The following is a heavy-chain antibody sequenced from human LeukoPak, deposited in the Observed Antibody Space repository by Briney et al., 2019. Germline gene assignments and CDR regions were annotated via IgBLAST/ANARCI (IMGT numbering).Heavy chain of an antibody. D-gene: IGHD3-10*01. J-gene: IGHJ5*02. V-gene: IGHV3-23*01. CDR2: ISGSGGST. CDR1: GLTFSTYA. CDR3: AKELGITS. Sequence: GGSLRLSCAASGLTFSTYAMSWVRQAPGKGLEWVSGISGSGGSTYYADSVKGRFTISRDNSKNTLYLQMSSLRAEDTAIYYCAKELGITSWGQGTLVPVSS.